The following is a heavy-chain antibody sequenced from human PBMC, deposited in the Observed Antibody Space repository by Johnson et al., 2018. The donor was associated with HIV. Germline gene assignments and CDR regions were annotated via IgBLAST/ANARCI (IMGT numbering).Heavy chain of an antibody. CDR1: QFTFSSYY. V-gene: IGHV3-7*05. D-gene: IGHD6-6*01. CDR3: ARDSSYRLSSGGWVDSFDI. Sequence: VQLVESGGGLAKPAWSPRLSCAASQFTFSSYYMNCVRQAPGKGLEWVANIRQDGSQKHYVDSVQGRFTISRDNTENSLYLQMDSLRAEDTAIYYCARDSSYRLSSGGWVDSFDIWGQGTMVTVSS. J-gene: IGHJ3*02. CDR2: IRQDGSQK.